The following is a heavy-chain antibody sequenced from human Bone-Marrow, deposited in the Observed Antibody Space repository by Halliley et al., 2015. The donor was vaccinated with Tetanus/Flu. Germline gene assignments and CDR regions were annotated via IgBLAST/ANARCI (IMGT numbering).Heavy chain of an antibody. CDR2: IYYSGST. V-gene: IGHV4-31*02. J-gene: IGHJ4*02. CDR3: ARVVTLIHYFDY. D-gene: IGHD5-18*01. Sequence: LEWIGYIYYSGSTYYNPSLKSRVTISVDTAKNQFSLKLSSVTAADTAVYYCARVVTLIHYFDYWGQGTLVTVSS.